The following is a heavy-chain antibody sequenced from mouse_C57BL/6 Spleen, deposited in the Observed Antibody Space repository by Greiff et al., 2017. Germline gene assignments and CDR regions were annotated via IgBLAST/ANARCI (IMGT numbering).Heavy chain of an antibody. J-gene: IGHJ3*01. CDR3: ARRHYAWFAY. CDR1: GYAFSSYW. Sequence: VKLQESGAELVKPGASVKISCKASGYAFSSYWMNWVKQRPGKGLEWIGQIYPGDGDTNYNGKFKGKATLTADKSSSTAYMQLSSLTSEDSAVYFCARRHYAWFAYWGQGTLVTVSA. V-gene: IGHV1-80*01. D-gene: IGHD1-2*01. CDR2: IYPGDGDT.